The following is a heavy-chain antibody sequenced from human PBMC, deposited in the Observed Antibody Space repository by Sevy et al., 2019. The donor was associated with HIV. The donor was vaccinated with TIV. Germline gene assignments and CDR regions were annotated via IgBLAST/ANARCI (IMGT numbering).Heavy chain of an antibody. V-gene: IGHV3-7*04. Sequence: GGSLRLSCAASGFTFSSYWMSWVRQAPGKGLEWVANIKQDGSEKYYVYSVKGRFTISRDNAKNSLYLQMNSLRAEDTAVYYCARGYSNLRGYSYGTYYFDYWGQGTLVTVSS. CDR2: IKQDGSEK. D-gene: IGHD5-18*01. J-gene: IGHJ4*02. CDR1: GFTFSSYW. CDR3: ARGYSNLRGYSYGTYYFDY.